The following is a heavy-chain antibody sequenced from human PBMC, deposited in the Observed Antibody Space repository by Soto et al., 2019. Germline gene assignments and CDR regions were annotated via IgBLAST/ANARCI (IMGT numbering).Heavy chain of an antibody. J-gene: IGHJ4*02. CDR3: ANGPRNWGVDY. V-gene: IGHV1-8*01. Sequence: QVQLVQSGAEVKKPGASVKVSCKASGYTFTDYDINWFRQATGQGLEWMGWMNPNNGYTGHAQNLQGRVTMTSSTSITTAYMELSTLRSEDTAVYYCANGPRNWGVDYWGQGPLVTVSS. CDR1: GYTFTDYD. D-gene: IGHD7-27*01. CDR2: MNPNNGYT.